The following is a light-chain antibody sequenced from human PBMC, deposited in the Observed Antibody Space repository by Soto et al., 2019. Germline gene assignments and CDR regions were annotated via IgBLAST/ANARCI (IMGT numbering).Light chain of an antibody. Sequence: EIVLTQSPGTLSLSPGERATLSCRASQSVSSSYLAWYQQKPGQAPRLLIYGASSRATGIPDRFSGSGSGTDFTLTISSLEAEDFAVYYCRQRYNWPRITFGQGTRLEIK. CDR2: GAS. J-gene: IGKJ5*01. CDR1: QSVSSSY. V-gene: IGKV3D-20*02. CDR3: RQRYNWPRIT.